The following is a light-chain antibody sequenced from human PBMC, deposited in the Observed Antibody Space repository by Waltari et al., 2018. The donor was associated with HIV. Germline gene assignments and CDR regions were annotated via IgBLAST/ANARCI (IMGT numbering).Light chain of an antibody. CDR3: VVWEDSLSDVV. V-gene: IGLV1-47*01. CDR1: TSNSGSKN. Sequence: QSVLTQPPAASGTPGQRVPTSCSGSTSNSGSKNVYWYQPVPGTAPNLLLYRNDQRPSGVPYRFSGSKSGTSASLAISGLRSEDEADYYCVVWEDSLSDVVFGGGTKLTVL. J-gene: IGLJ2*01. CDR2: RND.